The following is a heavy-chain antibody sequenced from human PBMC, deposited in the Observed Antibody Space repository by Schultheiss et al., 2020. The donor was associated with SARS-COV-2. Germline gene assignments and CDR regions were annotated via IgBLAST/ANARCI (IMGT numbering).Heavy chain of an antibody. CDR1: GFTVSSNY. CDR2: IYSGGST. D-gene: IGHD1-26*01. Sequence: GGSLRLSCAASGFTVSSNYMSWVRQAPGKGLEWVSVIYSGGSTYYADSVKGRLTISRDNSKNTLYLLLNSLRTEDTAVYYCARPYSGNYWDAFDVWGQGTMVTVSS. J-gene: IGHJ3*01. V-gene: IGHV3-53*05. CDR3: ARPYSGNYWDAFDV.